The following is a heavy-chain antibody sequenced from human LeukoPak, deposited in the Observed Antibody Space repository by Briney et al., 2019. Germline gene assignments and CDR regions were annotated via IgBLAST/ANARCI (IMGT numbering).Heavy chain of an antibody. CDR1: GGFFSGYY. CDR3: ARVVVVAAGHDY. D-gene: IGHD2-15*01. Sequence: KPSETLSPPRGVYGGFFSGYYWSWIPQPPRKGLGWIGEINHSGSTNYNPSLKSRVTISVDTSKNQFSLKLSSVTAADTAVYYCARVVVVAAGHDYWGQGTLVTVSS. CDR2: INHSGST. V-gene: IGHV4-34*01. J-gene: IGHJ4*02.